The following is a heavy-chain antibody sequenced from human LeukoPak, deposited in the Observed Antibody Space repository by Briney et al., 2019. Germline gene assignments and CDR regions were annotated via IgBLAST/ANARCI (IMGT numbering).Heavy chain of an antibody. CDR2: IYYSGST. V-gene: IGHV4-59*11. CDR3: ARATIADPNWFDP. CDR1: GGSISSHY. J-gene: IGHJ5*02. D-gene: IGHD6-13*01. Sequence: SETLSLTCTVSGGSISSHYWSWIRQPPGKGLEWIGYIYYSGSTNYNPSLKSRVTISVDTSKNQFSLKLSSVAAADTAVYYCARATIADPNWFDPWGQGTLVTVSS.